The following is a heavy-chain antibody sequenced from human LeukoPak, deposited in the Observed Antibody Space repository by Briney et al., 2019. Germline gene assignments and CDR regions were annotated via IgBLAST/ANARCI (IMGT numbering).Heavy chain of an antibody. CDR2: IKSKTDGGTT. J-gene: IGHJ4*02. CDR3: TTRGGSFSIFGY. Sequence: GGSLRLSCAASGFTFSDYYMSWVRQAPGKGLEWVGRIKSKTDGGTTDYAAPVKGRFTISRDDSKNTLYLQMNSLKTEDTAVYYYTTRGGSFSIFGYWGQGTLVTVSS. V-gene: IGHV3-15*01. D-gene: IGHD1-26*01. CDR1: GFTFSDYY.